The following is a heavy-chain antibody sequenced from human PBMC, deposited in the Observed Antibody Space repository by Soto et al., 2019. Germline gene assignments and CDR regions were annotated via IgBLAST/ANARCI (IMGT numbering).Heavy chain of an antibody. Sequence: QVQLVESGGGVVQPGRSLRLSCAASGFTFISYAMHWVRQAPGKGLEWVAVISFDGSTEYYADSVKGRFTISRDNSKNTVYLQMNRLRSEDTAVYYCARSRNGSGSYTHFYYGLDVWGQGTTVTVSS. CDR2: ISFDGSTE. J-gene: IGHJ6*02. CDR1: GFTFISYA. CDR3: ARSRNGSGSYTHFYYGLDV. V-gene: IGHV3-30-3*01. D-gene: IGHD3-10*01.